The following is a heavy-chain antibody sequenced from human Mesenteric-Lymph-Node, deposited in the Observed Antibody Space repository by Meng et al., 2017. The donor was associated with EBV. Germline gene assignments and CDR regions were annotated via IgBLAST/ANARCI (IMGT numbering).Heavy chain of an antibody. CDR1: GFTFSTYG. CDR2: IKYDGSEK. D-gene: IGHD4-17*01. Sequence: QVQLVESGGGVVEPGNSLRLSCAASGFTFSTYGMHWVRQAPGKGLEWVAVIKYDGSEKFYADSVKGRFTVSRDNSKNTLYLQMNSLRSDDAAVYYCVKDTGMTTVRTVGHWGQGTLVTVSS. J-gene: IGHJ4*02. CDR3: VKDTGMTTVRTVGH. V-gene: IGHV3-30*18.